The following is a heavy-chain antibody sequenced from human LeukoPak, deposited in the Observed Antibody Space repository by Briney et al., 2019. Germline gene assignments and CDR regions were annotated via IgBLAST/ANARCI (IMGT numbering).Heavy chain of an antibody. CDR3: ARDARKYSSGWYDAFDI. CDR1: GFIFSNYG. V-gene: IGHV3-33*01. J-gene: IGHJ3*02. D-gene: IGHD6-19*01. CDR2: IWYDGSNK. Sequence: GGPLRLSCAASGFIFSNYGMQWVRQARGKGREWGAVIWYDGSNKNYADSVKGRFTISRDNSKNTLYLQMNSLRAEDTAVYYCARDARKYSSGWYDAFDIWGQGTMVTVSS.